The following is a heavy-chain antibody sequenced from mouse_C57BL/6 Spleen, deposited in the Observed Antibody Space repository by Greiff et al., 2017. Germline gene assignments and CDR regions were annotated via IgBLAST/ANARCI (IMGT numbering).Heavy chain of an antibody. CDR3: ARVGYGNYLYFDY. D-gene: IGHD2-10*02. CDR2: ISYDGSN. Sequence: VQLKESGPGLVKPSQSLSLTCSVTGYSITSGYYWNWIRQFPGNKLEWMGYISYDGSNNYNPSLKNRISITRDTSKNQFFLKLNSVTTEDTATYYCARVGYGNYLYFDYWGQGTTLTVSS. V-gene: IGHV3-6*01. J-gene: IGHJ2*01. CDR1: GYSITSGYY.